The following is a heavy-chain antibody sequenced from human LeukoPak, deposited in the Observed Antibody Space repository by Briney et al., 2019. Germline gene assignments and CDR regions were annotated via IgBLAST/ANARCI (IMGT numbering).Heavy chain of an antibody. CDR3: ARDVEAMVRGWHYYYYGMDV. CDR1: GYTFTSYG. D-gene: IGHD3-10*01. V-gene: IGHV1-18*01. J-gene: IGHJ6*02. Sequence: GASVKVSCKASGYTFTSYGISWVRQAPGQGLEWMGWISAYNGNTNYAQKLQGRVTMTTDTSTSTAYMELRSLRSDDTAVYYCARDVEAMVRGWHYYYYGMDVWGQGTTVTVSS. CDR2: ISAYNGNT.